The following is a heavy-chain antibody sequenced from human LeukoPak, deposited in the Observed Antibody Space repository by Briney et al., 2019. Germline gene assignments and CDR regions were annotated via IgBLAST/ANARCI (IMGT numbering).Heavy chain of an antibody. D-gene: IGHD6-13*01. J-gene: IGHJ4*02. CDR3: AKEARGSSWTGFDY. V-gene: IGHV3-43*01. CDR2: INKDGDLT. Sequence: GGSLRLSCAASGFTFDDYSIHWVRQAPGKGLEWVSLINKDGDLTYYADSVKGRFTISRDNSKNSLYLQMNSLTTEDSALYYCAKEARGSSWTGFDYWGQGTLVTVSS. CDR1: GFTFDDYS.